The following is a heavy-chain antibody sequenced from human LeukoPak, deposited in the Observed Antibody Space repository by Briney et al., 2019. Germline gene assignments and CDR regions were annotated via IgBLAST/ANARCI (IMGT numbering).Heavy chain of an antibody. CDR2: IIPIFDTP. J-gene: IGHJ6*03. CDR1: GYTFTNFD. V-gene: IGHV1-69*13. CDR3: ARDSAFRGVGDYHYYYMDV. Sequence: SVKVSCKASGYTFTNFDINWVRQAPGQGLEWMGGIIPIFDTPNYAQKFQGRIIITADESTSTAYMELSSLRSEDTAVYYCARDSAFRGVGDYHYYYMDVWGKGTTVTVSS. D-gene: IGHD1-26*01.